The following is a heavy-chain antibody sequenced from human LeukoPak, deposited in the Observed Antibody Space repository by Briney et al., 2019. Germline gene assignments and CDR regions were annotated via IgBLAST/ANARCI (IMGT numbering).Heavy chain of an antibody. Sequence: SETLSLTCTVSGGSISSYYWSWIRQPPGKGLEWIGYIYYSGSTNYNPSLKSRVTISVDTSKNQFSLKLSSVTAADTAVYYCAQYYDSSGYYATWGQGTLVTVSS. CDR1: GGSISSYY. CDR2: IYYSGST. D-gene: IGHD3-22*01. CDR3: AQYYDSSGYYAT. J-gene: IGHJ4*02. V-gene: IGHV4-59*01.